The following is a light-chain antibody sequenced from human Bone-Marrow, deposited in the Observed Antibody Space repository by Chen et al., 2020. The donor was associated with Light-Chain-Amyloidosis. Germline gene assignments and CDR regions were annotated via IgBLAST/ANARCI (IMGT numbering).Light chain of an antibody. CDR3: QQRNNWPPSIT. Sequence: EIVLTQSPATMSLSPGERATLSCMASQRVGTNLAWYQQKPGQAPRLLIYAVSDRATGIPARLRGSGSGTDFTLTSSRLEPADFAVYFCQQRNNWPPSITFGQGTRLDIK. CDR1: QRVGTN. J-gene: IGKJ5*01. CDR2: AVS. V-gene: IGKV3-11*01.